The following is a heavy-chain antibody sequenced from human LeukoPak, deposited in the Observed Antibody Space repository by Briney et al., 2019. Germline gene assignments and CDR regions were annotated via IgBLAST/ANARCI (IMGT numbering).Heavy chain of an antibody. Sequence: PSETLSLTCAVYGGSFSGYYWSWIRQPPGKGLEWIGEINHSGSTNYNPSLKSRVTISVDTSKNQFSLKLSSVTAADTAVYYCARESYCGGDCYSYYFDYWGQGTLVTVSS. CDR1: GGSFSGYY. J-gene: IGHJ4*02. CDR3: ARESYCGGDCYSYYFDY. V-gene: IGHV4-34*01. CDR2: INHSGST. D-gene: IGHD2-21*02.